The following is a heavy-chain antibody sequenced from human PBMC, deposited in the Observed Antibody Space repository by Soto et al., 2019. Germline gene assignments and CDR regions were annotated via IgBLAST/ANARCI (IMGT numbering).Heavy chain of an antibody. D-gene: IGHD6-25*01. V-gene: IGHV3-53*02. CDR3: ARTAVDGRKDAFDI. Sequence: EVQLVETGGGLIQPGGSLRLSCAASGFTVSSNYMSWVRQAPGKGLDWVSIIYSGGDAYYADSVKGRFTISRDNSKNTIYLQMNSVRADDTAVYYCARTAVDGRKDAFDIWGQGTLVTVS. CDR1: GFTVSSNY. J-gene: IGHJ3*02. CDR2: IYSGGDA.